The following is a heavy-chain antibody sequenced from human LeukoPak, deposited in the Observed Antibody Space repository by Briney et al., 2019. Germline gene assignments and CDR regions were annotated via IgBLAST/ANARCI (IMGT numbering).Heavy chain of an antibody. CDR3: ARCTNAVCCHFDY. Sequence: PSETLSLTCAVSGGSISSSNWWSWVRQPPGKGLEWIGEIYHSGSTNYNPSLKSRVTISVDKSKNQFSLKLSSVTAADTAVYYCARCTNAVCCHFDYWGQGTLVTVSS. V-gene: IGHV4-4*02. CDR1: GGSISSSNW. CDR2: IYHSGST. J-gene: IGHJ4*02. D-gene: IGHD2-8*01.